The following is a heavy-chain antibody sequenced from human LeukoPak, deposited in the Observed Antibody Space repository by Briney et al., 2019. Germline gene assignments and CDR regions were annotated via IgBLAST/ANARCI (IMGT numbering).Heavy chain of an antibody. D-gene: IGHD2-8*01. CDR3: ARDGVHQGGYYSYYMDV. J-gene: IGHJ6*03. Sequence: KASETLSLTCTVSGGSISSHYWSWIRQPPGKGLEWMGYIHYSGTTNYNPSLKSRVTMSVDTSKNQFSLKMISVTAADTAVYYCARDGVHQGGYYSYYMDVWGKGTTVTVSS. CDR1: GGSISSHY. CDR2: IHYSGTT. V-gene: IGHV4-59*11.